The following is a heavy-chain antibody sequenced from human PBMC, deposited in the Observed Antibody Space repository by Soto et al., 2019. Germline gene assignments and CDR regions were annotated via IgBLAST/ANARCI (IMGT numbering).Heavy chain of an antibody. CDR2: INAGNGNT. D-gene: IGHD6-19*01. Sequence: ASVKFSCKASGYTFTSYAMHWVRQAPGQMLECMVWINAGNGNTKYXXKFQGRVXXTRDTSASTAXMELSXLRSEDTAIHYCARWAVGFDYWRQGTLVTVSS. J-gene: IGHJ4*02. V-gene: IGHV1-3*01. CDR3: ARWAVGFDY. CDR1: GYTFTSYA.